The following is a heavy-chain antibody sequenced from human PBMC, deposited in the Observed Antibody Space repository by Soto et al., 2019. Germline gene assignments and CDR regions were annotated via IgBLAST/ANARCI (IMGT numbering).Heavy chain of an antibody. CDR2: INDSGIT. CDR3: ARGRSSVPDRRGIGYYGLDV. J-gene: IGHJ6*02. V-gene: IGHV4-34*01. D-gene: IGHD6-6*01. Sequence: QVQLQQWGAEVLKPSETLSLTCVVNGGSFSGYYWSWIRQSPGKGLEWIGEINDSGITDSNPSLESRVTISVDMSTNQFSLNLKSVTAADSAVYHCARGRSSVPDRRGIGYYGLDVWGQGTTVTVSS. CDR1: GGSFSGYY.